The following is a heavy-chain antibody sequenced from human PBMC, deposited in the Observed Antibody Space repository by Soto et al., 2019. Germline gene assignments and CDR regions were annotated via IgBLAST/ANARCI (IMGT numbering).Heavy chain of an antibody. D-gene: IGHD5-18*01. CDR3: ARDLRGEDSYDYYYYGMDV. J-gene: IGHJ6*02. CDR1: GFTFSSYG. V-gene: IGHV3-33*01. CDR2: IWYDGSNK. Sequence: GGSLRLSCAASGFTFSSYGMHWVRQAPGKGLEWVAVIWYDGSNKYYADSVKGRFTISRDNSKNTLYLQMNSLRAEDTAVYYCARDLRGEDSYDYYYYGMDVWGQGTTVTVSS.